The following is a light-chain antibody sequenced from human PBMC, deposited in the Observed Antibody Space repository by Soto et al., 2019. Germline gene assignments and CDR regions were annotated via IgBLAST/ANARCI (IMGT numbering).Light chain of an antibody. V-gene: IGLV2-23*02. CDR3: CSYAGMLTWV. Sequence: QSALTQPASVSGSPGQSITISCAGTSNDIGGHHHVSWYQQHPGNSPKLIIFEVSDRPSGISSRFSASKSGTTASLTISGLQAEDEADYYCCSYAGMLTWVFGGGTQLTVL. J-gene: IGLJ3*02. CDR2: EVS. CDR1: SNDIGGHHH.